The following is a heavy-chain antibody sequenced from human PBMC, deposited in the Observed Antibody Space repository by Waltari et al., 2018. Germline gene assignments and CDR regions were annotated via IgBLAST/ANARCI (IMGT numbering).Heavy chain of an antibody. Sequence: QVQLVQSGAEVKKPGASVKISCKTSEYTFTSSYIPWVRQAPGQGLEWMGISNPSGGSTIYAQKFQGRVTMTRDTSTSTVYMELSSLRSDDTAVYYCALDTGALWMDVRGQGTTVTVSS. J-gene: IGHJ6*02. D-gene: IGHD2-21*01. CDR1: EYTFTSSY. CDR2: SNPSGGST. CDR3: ALDTGALWMDV. V-gene: IGHV1-46*01.